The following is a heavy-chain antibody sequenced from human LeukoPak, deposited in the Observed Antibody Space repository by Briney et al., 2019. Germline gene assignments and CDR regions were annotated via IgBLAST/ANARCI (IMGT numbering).Heavy chain of an antibody. D-gene: IGHD2-2*02. CDR1: GFTFSSYA. Sequence: GGSLRLSCAASGFTFSSYAISWVRQAPGQGLEWMGAFIPIFGTANYAQKFQGRDTITADEYTSTAYMELSSLRSEDTAVYYCGHCSSTSCYNWDSGYYYYIDVWGKGTTVTVSS. CDR3: GHCSSTSCYNWDSGYYYYIDV. V-gene: IGHV1-69*01. CDR2: FIPIFGTA. J-gene: IGHJ6*03.